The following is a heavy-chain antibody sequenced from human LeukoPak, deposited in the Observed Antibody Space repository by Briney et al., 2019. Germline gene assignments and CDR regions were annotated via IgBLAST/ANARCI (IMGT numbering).Heavy chain of an antibody. V-gene: IGHV1-2*02. CDR1: GYTFTGYY. CDR3: ATQRGSYLWGTDFDY. J-gene: IGHJ4*02. Sequence: ASVKVSCKASGYTFTGYYMHWVRQAPGQGLEWMGWINPNSGDTKYSQKFQGRVTMTRDTSISTAYMELSRLISDDTAVYYCATQRGSYLWGTDFDYWGQGTLVTVSS. D-gene: IGHD3-16*01. CDR2: INPNSGDT.